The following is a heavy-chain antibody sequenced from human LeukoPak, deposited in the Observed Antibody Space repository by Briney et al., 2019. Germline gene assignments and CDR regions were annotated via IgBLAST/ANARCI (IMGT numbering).Heavy chain of an antibody. CDR3: ARGAPYSSSCLDY. J-gene: IGHJ4*02. D-gene: IGHD6-13*01. Sequence: GGSLRLSCAASGFTFSSYGMHWVRQAPGKGLEWVAVISYDGSNKYYADSVKGRFTISRDNSKNTLYLQMNSLRAEDTAVYYCARGAPYSSSCLDYWGQGTLVTVSS. V-gene: IGHV3-30*03. CDR1: GFTFSSYG. CDR2: ISYDGSNK.